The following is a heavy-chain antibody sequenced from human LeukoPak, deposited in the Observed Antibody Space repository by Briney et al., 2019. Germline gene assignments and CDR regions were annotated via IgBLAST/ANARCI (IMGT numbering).Heavy chain of an antibody. V-gene: IGHV3-11*05. D-gene: IGHD2-21*02. Sequence: GGSLRLSCAASGFSFSDYYMSWIRQAPGKGLEWVSYISSSSSYTNYADSVKGRFTISRDNAKNSLYLQMNSLRAEDTAVYYCARVICGGDCYWPTYFDYWGQGTLVTVSS. CDR1: GFSFSDYY. CDR2: ISSSSSYT. CDR3: ARVICGGDCYWPTYFDY. J-gene: IGHJ4*02.